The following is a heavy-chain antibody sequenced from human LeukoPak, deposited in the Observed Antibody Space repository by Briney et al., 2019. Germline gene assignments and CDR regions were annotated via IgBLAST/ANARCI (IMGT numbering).Heavy chain of an antibody. Sequence: SETLSLTCTVSGGSISSSSYYWGWIRQPPGKGLEWIGSIYYSGSTYYNPSLKSRVTISVDTSKNQFSLKLSFVTAADTAVYHCARQLGYCSSTSCYADKVDYWGQGTLVTVSS. V-gene: IGHV4-39*01. CDR3: ARQLGYCSSTSCYADKVDY. CDR1: GGSISSSSYY. D-gene: IGHD2-2*01. CDR2: IYYSGST. J-gene: IGHJ4*02.